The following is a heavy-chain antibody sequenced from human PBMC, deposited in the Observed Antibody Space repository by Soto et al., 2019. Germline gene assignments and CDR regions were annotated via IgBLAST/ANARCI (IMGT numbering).Heavy chain of an antibody. D-gene: IGHD1-26*01. J-gene: IGHJ6*02. CDR1: GFTFSDHY. V-gene: IGHV3-72*01. Sequence: EVQLVESGGGLVQPGGSLRLSCAASGFTFSDHYMDWVRQAPGKGLEWVGRTRNKANSYTTEYAASVKCRFTISRDDSENSLYLQMNSLKNEDTAVYYCARDRSGSYHYGMDVWGQGTTVTVSS. CDR3: ARDRSGSYHYGMDV. CDR2: TRNKANSYTT.